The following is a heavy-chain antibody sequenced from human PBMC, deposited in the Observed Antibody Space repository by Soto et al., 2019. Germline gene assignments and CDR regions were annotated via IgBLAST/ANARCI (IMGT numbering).Heavy chain of an antibody. D-gene: IGHD1-1*01. J-gene: IGHJ4*02. Sequence: EVQVLESGGGLAQPGRSLRLSCAVSGLSFSSYAMTWVRQSPGKGLEWVSSISRSGNSTYSADYVRGRFTISRDNANNTQYLQMNSLRAEETAVYYCAKDAKILDRLPTSYYFDFWGQGTLVTVSS. CDR1: GLSFSSYA. V-gene: IGHV3-23*01. CDR3: AKDAKILDRLPTSYYFDF. CDR2: ISRSGNST.